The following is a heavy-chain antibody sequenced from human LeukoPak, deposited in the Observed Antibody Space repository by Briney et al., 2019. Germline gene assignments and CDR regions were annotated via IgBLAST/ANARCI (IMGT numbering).Heavy chain of an antibody. Sequence: SVKVSCKASGGTFSSYAISWVRQAPGQGLEWMGRIIPILGIANYAQKFQGRVTITTDKSTSTAYMELSSLRSEDTAVYYCARGTIFGVVNYGMDVWGQGTTVTVSS. D-gene: IGHD3-3*01. V-gene: IGHV1-69*04. CDR3: ARGTIFGVVNYGMDV. CDR2: IIPILGIA. CDR1: GGTFSSYA. J-gene: IGHJ6*02.